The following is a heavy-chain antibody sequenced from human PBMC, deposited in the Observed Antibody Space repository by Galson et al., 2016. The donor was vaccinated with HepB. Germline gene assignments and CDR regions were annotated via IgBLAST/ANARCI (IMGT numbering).Heavy chain of an antibody. CDR2: INTGNGNT. V-gene: IGHV1-3*04. J-gene: IGHJ4*02. Sequence: SVKVSCKASGYTFTSHGIHWVRQAPGQGLEWMGWINTGNGNTKYAQKFQDRVSISRDTSASTAHMELSSLGSEDTALYFCARDLLLCVDDPSLWGQGTLVTVSS. D-gene: IGHD3-10*02. CDR1: GYTFTSHG. CDR3: ARDLLLCVDDPSL.